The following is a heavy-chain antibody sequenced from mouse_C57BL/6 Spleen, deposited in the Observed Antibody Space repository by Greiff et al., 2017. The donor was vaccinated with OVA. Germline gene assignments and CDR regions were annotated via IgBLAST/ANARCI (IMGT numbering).Heavy chain of an antibody. Sequence: VQLKESGGGLVKPGGSLKLSCAASGFTFSDYGMHWVRQAPEKGLEWVAYISSGSSTIYYADTVKGRFTISRDNAKNTLFLQMTSLRSEDTAMYYCVYGSSYEGYFDYWGQGTTLTVSS. CDR3: VYGSSYEGYFDY. D-gene: IGHD1-1*01. CDR1: GFTFSDYG. V-gene: IGHV5-17*01. CDR2: ISSGSSTI. J-gene: IGHJ2*01.